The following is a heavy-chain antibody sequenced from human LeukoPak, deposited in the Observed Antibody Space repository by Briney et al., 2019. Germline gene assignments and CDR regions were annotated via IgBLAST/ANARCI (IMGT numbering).Heavy chain of an antibody. CDR1: GFTVSNNY. CDR3: ARGVQSEP. V-gene: IGHV3-53*04. CDR2: IYSGGDT. J-gene: IGHJ5*02. Sequence: SGGSLRLSCAASGFTVSNNYMSWVRQAPGKGLEWVSVIYSGGDTYYADSVKGRFTISRHNSKNTLSLQMNSLRAEDTAVYYCARGVQSEPWGQGTLVTVSS.